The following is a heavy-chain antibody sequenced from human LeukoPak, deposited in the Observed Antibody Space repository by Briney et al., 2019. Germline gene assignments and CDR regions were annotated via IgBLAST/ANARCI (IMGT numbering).Heavy chain of an antibody. CDR3: ARDPPLGSCSTISCPHLDY. CDR2: ISSSSSFI. Sequence: GGSLRLSCAASGFTFSRYSMNWVRQAPGKGLEWVSSISSSSSFIYYADSVKGRFTISSDNAKNSLYLQMNSLRAEDTAVYYCARDPPLGSCSTISCPHLDYWGQGTLVTVSS. D-gene: IGHD2-2*01. CDR1: GFTFSRYS. J-gene: IGHJ4*02. V-gene: IGHV3-21*01.